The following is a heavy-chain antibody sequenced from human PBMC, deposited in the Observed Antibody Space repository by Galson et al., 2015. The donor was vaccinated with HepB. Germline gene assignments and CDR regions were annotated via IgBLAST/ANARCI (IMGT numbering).Heavy chain of an antibody. J-gene: IGHJ6*03. D-gene: IGHD3-3*01. CDR2: ISSSSSYI. CDR3: ARVPETYYDFWSGYPPYYYYYYMDV. Sequence: SLRLSCAASGFTFSSYSMNWVRQAPGKGLEWVSSISSSSSYIYYADSVKGRFTISRDNAKNSLYLQMNSLRAEDTAVYYCARVPETYYDFWSGYPPYYYYYYMDVWGKGTTVTVSS. V-gene: IGHV3-21*01. CDR1: GFTFSSYS.